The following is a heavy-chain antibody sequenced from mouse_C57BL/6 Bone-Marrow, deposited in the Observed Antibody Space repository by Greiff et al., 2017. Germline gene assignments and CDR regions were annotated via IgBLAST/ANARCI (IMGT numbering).Heavy chain of an antibody. CDR1: GFNIKNTY. J-gene: IGHJ3*01. CDR3: AIPPSFYYDYWWAY. D-gene: IGHD2-4*01. CDR2: IDPANGNT. V-gene: IGHV14-3*01. Sequence: EVQGVESVAELVRPGASVKLSCTASGFNIKNTYMHWVKQRPEQGLEWIGRIDPANGNTKYAPKFQGKATITADTSSNTAYLQLSSLTSEDTAIYYCAIPPSFYYDYWWAYWGQGTLVTVSA.